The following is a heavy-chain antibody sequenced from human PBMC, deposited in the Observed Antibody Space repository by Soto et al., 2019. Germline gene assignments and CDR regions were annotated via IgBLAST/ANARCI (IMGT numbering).Heavy chain of an antibody. Sequence: SVKVSCKASGGTFSSYAISWVRQAPGQGLEWMGGIIPIFGTANYAQKFQGRVTITADESTSTAYMELSSLRSEDTAVYYCARDGPLGIAARPTNWFDPWGQGTLVTVSS. CDR2: IIPIFGTA. V-gene: IGHV1-69*13. D-gene: IGHD6-6*01. J-gene: IGHJ5*02. CDR1: GGTFSSYA. CDR3: ARDGPLGIAARPTNWFDP.